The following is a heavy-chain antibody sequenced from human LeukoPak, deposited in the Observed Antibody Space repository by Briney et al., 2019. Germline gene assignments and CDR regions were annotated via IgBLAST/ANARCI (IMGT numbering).Heavy chain of an antibody. V-gene: IGHV5-51*01. D-gene: IGHD3-3*01. J-gene: IGHJ4*02. CDR1: GYSFTSYW. CDR3: ARLFAARSYYDFWSGYYPYCFDY. Sequence: GESLKISCKGSGYSFTSYWIGWVRQMPGKGLEWMGIIYPGDSDTRYSPSFQGQVTISADKSISTAYLQWSSLKASDTAMYYCARLFAARSYYDFWSGYYPYCFDYWGQGTLVTVSS. CDR2: IYPGDSDT.